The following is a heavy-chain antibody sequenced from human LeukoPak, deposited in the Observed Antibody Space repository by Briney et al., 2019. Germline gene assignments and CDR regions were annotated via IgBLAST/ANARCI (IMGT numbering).Heavy chain of an antibody. J-gene: IGHJ3*02. CDR2: IYSGGST. Sequence: GGSLRLSCAASGFTFSSYWMSWVRQAPGKGLEWVSVIYSGGSTYYADSVKGRFTISRDNSKNTLYLQMNSLRAEDTAVYYCARGDDSSGYDAFDIWGQGTMVTVSS. D-gene: IGHD3-22*01. CDR1: GFTFSSYW. CDR3: ARGDDSSGYDAFDI. V-gene: IGHV3-53*01.